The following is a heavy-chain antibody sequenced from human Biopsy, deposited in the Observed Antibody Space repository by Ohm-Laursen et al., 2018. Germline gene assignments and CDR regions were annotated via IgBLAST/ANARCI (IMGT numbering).Heavy chain of an antibody. J-gene: IGHJ4*02. CDR1: GYTFTSYD. Sequence: ASVKVSRKASGYTFTSYDINWVCQATGQGLEWMGWMNPNSGNTGYAQKFQGRVTMTRNTSISTAYMELSSLRSEDPAVYYCAGGPSTTRSRDYWGQGTLVTVSS. CDR2: MNPNSGNT. V-gene: IGHV1-8*01. CDR3: AGGPSTTRSRDY. D-gene: IGHD2-2*01.